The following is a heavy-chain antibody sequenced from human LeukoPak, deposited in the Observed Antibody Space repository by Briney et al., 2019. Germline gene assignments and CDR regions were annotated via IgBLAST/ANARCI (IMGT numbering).Heavy chain of an antibody. J-gene: IGHJ4*02. Sequence: PGRSLRLSCAASGFTFGSYAMHWVRQAPDKGLEWVAVMSYDGSNKYYADSVKGRFTISRDNSKNTLYLQMNSLRAADTAVYYCARDVGYASSGCDYWGQGTLVTVSS. D-gene: IGHD3-22*01. CDR1: GFTFGSYA. V-gene: IGHV3-30-3*01. CDR3: ARDVGYASSGCDY. CDR2: MSYDGSNK.